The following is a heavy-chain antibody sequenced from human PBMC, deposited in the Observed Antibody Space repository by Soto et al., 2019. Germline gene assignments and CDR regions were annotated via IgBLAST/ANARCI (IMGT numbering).Heavy chain of an antibody. CDR1: GYTFTSYG. Sequence: EASVKVPCKASGYTFTSYGISWVRQAPGQGLEWMGWISANFGNTNYAQKFQGRVTITTDTSTSTAYMELSSLRSEDTAVYYCARELVGAFDYWGQGTLVTVS. J-gene: IGHJ4*02. D-gene: IGHD1-26*01. CDR2: ISANFGNT. CDR3: ARELVGAFDY. V-gene: IGHV1-18*01.